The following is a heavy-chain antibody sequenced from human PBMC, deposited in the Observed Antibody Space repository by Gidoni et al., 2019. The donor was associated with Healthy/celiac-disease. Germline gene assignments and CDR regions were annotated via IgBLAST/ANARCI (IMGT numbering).Heavy chain of an antibody. Sequence: QVQLVQSGAEVKKPGASVTVSCKVSGYTLTELSLHWVRQAPGKGLEWMGGFDPEDGETIYAQKFQGRVTMTEDTSTDTAYMELSSLRSEDTAVYYCATGLGPRRDSFIAVAGLFDYWGQGTLVTVSS. D-gene: IGHD6-19*01. J-gene: IGHJ4*02. CDR3: ATGLGPRRDSFIAVAGLFDY. CDR2: FDPEDGET. V-gene: IGHV1-24*01. CDR1: GYTLTELS.